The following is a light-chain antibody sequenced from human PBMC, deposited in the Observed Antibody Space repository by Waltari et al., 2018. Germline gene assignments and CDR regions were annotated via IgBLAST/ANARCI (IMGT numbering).Light chain of an antibody. J-gene: IGKJ1*01. Sequence: EIVMTQSPATLSLSRGEGATTSCRASQSVSSNLAWYQQKPGQAPRLLIYGASTRATGISARFSGSGSGTEFTLTISSMQSEDFAVYYCQQYNNWPPRTFGQGTKVEIK. CDR3: QQYNNWPPRT. CDR1: QSVSSN. CDR2: GAS. V-gene: IGKV3-15*01.